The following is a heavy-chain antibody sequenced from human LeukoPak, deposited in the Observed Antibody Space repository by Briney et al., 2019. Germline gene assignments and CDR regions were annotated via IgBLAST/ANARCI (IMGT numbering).Heavy chain of an antibody. D-gene: IGHD6-13*01. V-gene: IGHV3-30*18. J-gene: IGHJ4*02. CDR2: ISYDGSNK. Sequence: NPGGSLRLSCAASGFTFSSYGMHWVRQAPGKGLEWVAVISYDGSNKYYADSVKGRFTISRDNSKNTLYLQMNSLRAEDTAVYYCAKDVSGYSSSWIDYWGQGTLVTVSS. CDR3: AKDVSGYSSSWIDY. CDR1: GFTFSSYG.